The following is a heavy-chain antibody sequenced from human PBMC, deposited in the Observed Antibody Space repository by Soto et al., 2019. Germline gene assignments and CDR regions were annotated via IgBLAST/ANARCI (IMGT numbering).Heavy chain of an antibody. D-gene: IGHD2-2*02. J-gene: IGHJ4*02. V-gene: IGHV1-18*01. CDR3: ARGYCSSPSCYMRGAWDC. Sequence: QVQLVQSGAEVKKPGASVKVSCKASGYTFTGYGIIWVRQAPGQGLEWMGWISPYNGNTNSAQNLQDRFTMTTDTATSTAYMELRSLRSADPAVDYCARGYCSSPSCYMRGAWDCWGQGTLVTVSS. CDR1: GYTFTGYG. CDR2: ISPYNGNT.